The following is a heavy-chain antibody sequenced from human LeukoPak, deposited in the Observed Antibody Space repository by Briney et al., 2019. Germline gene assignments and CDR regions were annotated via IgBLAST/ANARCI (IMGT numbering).Heavy chain of an antibody. CDR3: ARDPRDGYNCPFDY. CDR1: GYIFTDFY. V-gene: IGHV1-2*02. J-gene: IGHJ4*02. CDR2: INPNNGDT. Sequence: ASVKVSCKASGYIFTDFYMHWVRQAPGQGLEWMGWINPNNGDTNYAQKFQGRVTMTRDTSITTAYMELTSLKSDDTASYYCARDPRDGYNCPFDYWGQGTLVTVSS. D-gene: IGHD5-24*01.